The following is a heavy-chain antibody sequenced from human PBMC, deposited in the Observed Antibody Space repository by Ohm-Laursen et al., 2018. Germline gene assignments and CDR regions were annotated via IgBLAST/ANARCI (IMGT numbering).Heavy chain of an antibody. D-gene: IGHD6-19*01. V-gene: IGHV3-33*08. CDR2: IWYDGSK. Sequence: SLRLSCSASGFTFSSYGMHWVRQAPGKGLEWVAVIWYDGSKYYADSVKGRFTISRDNSKNTLYLQMNSLRAEDTVVYYCARASSSIAVAGLDYWGQGTLVTVSS. CDR1: GFTFSSYG. J-gene: IGHJ4*02. CDR3: ARASSSIAVAGLDY.